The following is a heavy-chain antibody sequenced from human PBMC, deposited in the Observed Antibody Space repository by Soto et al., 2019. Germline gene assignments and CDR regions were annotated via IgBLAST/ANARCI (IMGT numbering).Heavy chain of an antibody. Sequence: PSETLSLTCAVSSGSISSSNWWSWVRQPPGKGLEWIGEIYHSGSTNYNPSLKSRVTISVDKSKNQFSLKLSSVTAADTAVYYCAQAREITIFGVVQHYFDYWGQGTLVTVSS. CDR2: IYHSGST. CDR1: SGSISSSNW. D-gene: IGHD3-3*01. V-gene: IGHV4-4*02. CDR3: AQAREITIFGVVQHYFDY. J-gene: IGHJ4*02.